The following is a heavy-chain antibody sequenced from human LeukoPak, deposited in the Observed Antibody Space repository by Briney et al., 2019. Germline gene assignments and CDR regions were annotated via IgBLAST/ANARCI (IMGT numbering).Heavy chain of an antibody. CDR1: GGSISSYY. D-gene: IGHD3-22*01. CDR2: IYTSGST. CDR3: ARGILRDYYDSSGFYHRGGVGY. V-gene: IGHV4-4*07. Sequence: SQTLSLTCTVSGGSISSYYWSWIRQPAGKGLEWIGRIYTSGSTNYNPSLKSRVTMSVDTSKNQFSLRLSSVTAADTAVYFCARGILRDYYDSSGFYHRGGVGYWGQGTLVTVSA. J-gene: IGHJ4*02.